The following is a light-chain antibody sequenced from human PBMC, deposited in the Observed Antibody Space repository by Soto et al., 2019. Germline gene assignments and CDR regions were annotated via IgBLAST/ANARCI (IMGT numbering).Light chain of an antibody. V-gene: IGKV1-5*03. CDR3: QHYNSYSEA. J-gene: IGKJ1*01. CDR1: QTISSL. CDR2: KAS. Sequence: DIQMTQSPSTLSGSVGDRVTITCRASQTISSLLSWYQQNPGKAPKLLIYKASTLKSGVPSRFSGSGSGTEFTLTISSLQPDDFATYYCQHYNSYSEAFGQGTKVDIK.